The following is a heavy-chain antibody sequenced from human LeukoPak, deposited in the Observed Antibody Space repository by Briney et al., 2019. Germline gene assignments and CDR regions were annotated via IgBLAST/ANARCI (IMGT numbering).Heavy chain of an antibody. D-gene: IGHD3-10*01. CDR2: ISAYNGNT. CDR1: GYTFTSYG. J-gene: IGHJ4*02. CDR3: ARDHEKLLLLWFGELFPPLFDY. V-gene: IGHV1-18*01. Sequence: ASVKVSCKASGYTFTSYGISWVRQAPGQGLEWMGWISAYNGNTNYAQKLQGRVTMTTDTSTSTAYMELRSLRSDDAAVYYCARDHEKLLLLWFGELFPPLFDYWGQGTLVTVSS.